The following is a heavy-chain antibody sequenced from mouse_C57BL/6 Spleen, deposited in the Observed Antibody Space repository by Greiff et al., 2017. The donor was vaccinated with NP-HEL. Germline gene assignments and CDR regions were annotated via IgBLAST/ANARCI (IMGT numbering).Heavy chain of an antibody. D-gene: IGHD2-1*01. V-gene: IGHV1-82*01. CDR3: ARYGNSLDY. CDR1: GYAFSSSW. CDR2: IYPGDGDT. Sequence: VKLMESGPELVKPGASVKISCKASGYAFSSSWMNWVKQRPGKGLEWIGRIYPGDGDTNYNGKFKGKATLTADKSSSTAYMQLSSLTSEDSAVYFCARYGNSLDYWGQGTTLTVSS. J-gene: IGHJ2*01.